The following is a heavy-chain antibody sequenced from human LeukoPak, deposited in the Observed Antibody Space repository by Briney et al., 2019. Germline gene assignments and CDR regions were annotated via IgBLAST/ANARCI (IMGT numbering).Heavy chain of an antibody. V-gene: IGHV6-1*01. D-gene: IGHD6-13*01. J-gene: IGHJ4*02. CDR3: ARQQRGAVDY. Sequence: SQTLSLTCAISGDSVSSNTPAWNWIRQSPSRGLEWLGRTYYRSKWYNDYAVSVRSRITINPDTAKNQFSLQLNSVTPEDTAVYYCARQQRGAVDYWGQGTLVTVSS. CDR1: GDSVSSNTPA. CDR2: TYYRSKWYN.